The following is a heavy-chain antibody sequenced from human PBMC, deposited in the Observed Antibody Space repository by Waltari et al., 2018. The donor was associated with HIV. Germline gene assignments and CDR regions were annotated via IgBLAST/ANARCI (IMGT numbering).Heavy chain of an antibody. CDR1: GFPFSSSS. J-gene: IGHJ4*02. CDR3: ARDRRVAGFDY. Sequence: EVQLVESGGGLVQPGGSLRLSCAASGFPFSSSSMNWVRQAPGKGLEWVSYISSSSSTIYYADSVKGRFTISRDNAKNSLYLQMNSLRAEDTAVYYCARDRRVAGFDYWGQGTLVTVSS. CDR2: ISSSSSTI. D-gene: IGHD6-19*01. V-gene: IGHV3-48*01.